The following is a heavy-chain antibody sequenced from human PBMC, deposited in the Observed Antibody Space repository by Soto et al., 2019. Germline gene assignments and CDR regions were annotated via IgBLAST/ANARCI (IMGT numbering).Heavy chain of an antibody. CDR1: GFTFSDYY. CDR2: ISSSSSYT. D-gene: IGHD6-19*01. J-gene: IGHJ4*02. CDR3: ARATYSSGWYPDY. V-gene: IGHV3-11*06. Sequence: VQLVESGGGLVKPGGSLRLSCAASGFTFSDYYMSWIRQAPGKGLEWVSYISSSSSYTNYADSVKGRFTISRDNAKNSLYLQMNSLRAEDTAVYYCARATYSSGWYPDYWGQGTLVTVSS.